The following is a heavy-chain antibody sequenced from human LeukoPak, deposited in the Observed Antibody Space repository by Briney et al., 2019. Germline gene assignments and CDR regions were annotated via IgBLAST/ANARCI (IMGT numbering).Heavy chain of an antibody. J-gene: IGHJ5*02. CDR2: IYYSGST. D-gene: IGHD3-3*01. CDR3: AGRGITIFGVVYSDFWFDP. CDR1: GGSISSSSYY. V-gene: IGHV4-39*01. Sequence: SETLSLTCTVSGGSISSSSYYWGWIRQPPGKGLEWIGSIYYSGSTYYNPSLKSRVTISVDTSKNQFSLKLSSVTAADTAVYYCAGRGITIFGVVYSDFWFDPWGQGTLVTVSS.